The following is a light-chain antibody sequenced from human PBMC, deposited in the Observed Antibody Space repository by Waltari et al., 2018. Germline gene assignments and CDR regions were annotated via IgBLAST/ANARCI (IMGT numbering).Light chain of an antibody. J-gene: IGKJ1*01. Sequence: DIVMTQSPDSLAVSLGERATINCKSSQSLLYSSNNKNNLAWYQQKPGQPPKLLIYWASTRESGVPDRFSGSGSGIHVTLTISSLQAEDVAVYYCQQYYNTPRTFGQGTKVEIK. V-gene: IGKV4-1*01. CDR1: QSLLYSSNNKNN. CDR2: WAS. CDR3: QQYYNTPRT.